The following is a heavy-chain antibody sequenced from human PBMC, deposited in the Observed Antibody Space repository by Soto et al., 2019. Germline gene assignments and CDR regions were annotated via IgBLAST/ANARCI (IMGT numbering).Heavy chain of an antibody. CDR2: IIPIFGTA. D-gene: IGHD3-22*01. CDR1: GGTFSSYA. Sequence: ASVKVSCKASGGTFSSYAISWVRQAPGQGLEWMGGIIPIFGTANYAQKFQGRVTITADESTSTAYMELSSLRSEDTAVYYCACDSSGYHAFDIWGQGTMVTVS. J-gene: IGHJ3*02. CDR3: ACDSSGYHAFDI. V-gene: IGHV1-69*13.